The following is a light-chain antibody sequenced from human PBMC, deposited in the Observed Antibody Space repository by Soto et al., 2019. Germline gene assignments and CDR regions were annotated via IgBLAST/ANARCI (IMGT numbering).Light chain of an antibody. CDR2: GTS. CDR1: QSVKSSY. CDR3: QECGSPPCS. Sequence: YKSSQSVKSSYLAWYQHKARQAPRLLIYGTSSRATGIQDRFSGGGSGTDFPPAISRLELEDFAEYYCQECGSPPCSFGPGTKVDIK. V-gene: IGKV3-20*01. J-gene: IGKJ3*01.